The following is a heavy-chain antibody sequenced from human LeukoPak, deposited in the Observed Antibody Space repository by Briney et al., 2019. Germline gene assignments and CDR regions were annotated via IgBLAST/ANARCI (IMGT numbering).Heavy chain of an antibody. Sequence: ASVKVSCKASGYTFTGYYMHWVRQAPGQGLEWMGWINPNSGGTNYAQKFQGRVTMTRDMSTSTVYMELSSLRSEDTAVYYCARVRPLGYCSGGSCYANWFDPWGQGTLVTVSS. J-gene: IGHJ5*02. CDR3: ARVRPLGYCSGGSCYANWFDP. D-gene: IGHD2-15*01. CDR1: GYTFTGYY. V-gene: IGHV1-2*02. CDR2: INPNSGGT.